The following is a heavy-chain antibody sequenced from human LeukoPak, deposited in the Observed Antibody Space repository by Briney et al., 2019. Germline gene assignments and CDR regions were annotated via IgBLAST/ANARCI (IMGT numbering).Heavy chain of an antibody. D-gene: IGHD2-15*01. CDR2: INPNSGGT. J-gene: IGHJ3*02. V-gene: IGHV1-2*06. Sequence: GASVKVSCKASGYTFTGYYMHWVRQAPGQGLEWMGRINPNSGGTNYAQKFQGRVTMTRDTSISTAYMELSRLRSDDTAVYYCARAQDVLADDAFDIWGQGTMVTVSS. CDR3: ARAQDVLADDAFDI. CDR1: GYTFTGYY.